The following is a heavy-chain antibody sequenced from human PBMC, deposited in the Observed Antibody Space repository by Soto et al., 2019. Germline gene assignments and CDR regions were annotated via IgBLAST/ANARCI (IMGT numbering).Heavy chain of an antibody. CDR1: GFSISNARMG. Sequence: QVTLKESGPVLVKPTETLTLTSTVSGFSISNARMGVSWISQPPGKALEWLAHIFSNDEKSYSTSLKSRLTISKDTSKSQVVLTMTNMDPVDTATYYCARHGRGVGARPLDYWGQGTLVTVSS. CDR2: IFSNDEK. V-gene: IGHV2-26*01. D-gene: IGHD1-26*01. J-gene: IGHJ4*02. CDR3: ARHGRGVGARPLDY.